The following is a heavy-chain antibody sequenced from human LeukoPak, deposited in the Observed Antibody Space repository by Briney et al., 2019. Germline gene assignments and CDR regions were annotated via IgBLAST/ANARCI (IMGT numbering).Heavy chain of an antibody. CDR1: GFTFSSYA. CDR3: ARDRGAVAATWFDY. J-gene: IGHJ4*02. V-gene: IGHV3-21*04. D-gene: IGHD6-19*01. CDR2: IGSSSSYT. Sequence: MTGGSLRLSCAASGFTFSSYAMMWVRQAPGKGLEWVSCIGSSSSYTNYADSVKGRFTISRDNAKNSLYLQMDGLRAEDTAVYFCARDRGAVAATWFDYWGQGTLVTVSS.